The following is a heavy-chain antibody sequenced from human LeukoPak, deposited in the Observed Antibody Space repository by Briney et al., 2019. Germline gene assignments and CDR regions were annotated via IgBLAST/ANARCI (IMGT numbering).Heavy chain of an antibody. CDR1: GGSISSSN. CDR2: INGSSSAI. J-gene: IGHJ3*02. D-gene: IGHD3-10*01. Sequence: ETLSLTCAVSGGSISSSNWWSWVRKAPGKGLEWISYINGSSSAIYYADSVKGRFTISRDNAKNSLYLQMNSLRDEDTAVYYCAEVRSSASDIWGQGTMVTVSS. CDR3: AEVRSSASDI. V-gene: IGHV3-48*02.